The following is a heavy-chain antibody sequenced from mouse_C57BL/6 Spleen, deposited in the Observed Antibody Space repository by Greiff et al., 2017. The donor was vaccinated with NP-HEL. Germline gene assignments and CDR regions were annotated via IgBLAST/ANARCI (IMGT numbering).Heavy chain of an antibody. CDR3: ARGGPIYYDYDGFAY. D-gene: IGHD2-4*01. CDR1: GYSITSGYY. V-gene: IGHV3-6*01. Sequence: VQLKESGPGLVKPSQSLSLTCSVTGYSITSGYYWNWIRQFPGNKLEWMGYISYDGSNNYNPSLKNRISITRDTSKNQFFLKLNSVTTEDTATYYCARGGPIYYDYDGFAYWGQGTLVTVSA. J-gene: IGHJ3*01. CDR2: ISYDGSN.